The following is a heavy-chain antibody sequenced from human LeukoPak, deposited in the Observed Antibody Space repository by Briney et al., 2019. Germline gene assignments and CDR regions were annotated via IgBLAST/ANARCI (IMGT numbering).Heavy chain of an antibody. CDR1: GCSFSIYA. V-gene: IGHV1-69*04. J-gene: IGHJ5*02. Sequence: GSSVNLSCKASGCSFSIYAISWVRQAPGQGLEWMGRIIPILGIANYAQKFQGRVTITADKSTSTAYMELSSLRSEDTAVYYCARGVYYYDSSGYTGGWFDPWGQGTLVTVSS. CDR2: IIPILGIA. D-gene: IGHD3-22*01. CDR3: ARGVYYYDSSGYTGGWFDP.